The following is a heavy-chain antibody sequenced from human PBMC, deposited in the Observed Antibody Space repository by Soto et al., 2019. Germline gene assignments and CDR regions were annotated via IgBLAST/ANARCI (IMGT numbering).Heavy chain of an antibody. J-gene: IGHJ4*02. D-gene: IGHD5-18*01. Sequence: SVKVSCKASGGTFSSYAISWVRQAPGQGLEWMGGIIPIFGTANYAQKFQGRVTITADESTSTAYMELSSPRSEDTAVYYCATEVDTAMATWDYWGQGTLVTVSS. CDR1: GGTFSSYA. V-gene: IGHV1-69*13. CDR3: ATEVDTAMATWDY. CDR2: IIPIFGTA.